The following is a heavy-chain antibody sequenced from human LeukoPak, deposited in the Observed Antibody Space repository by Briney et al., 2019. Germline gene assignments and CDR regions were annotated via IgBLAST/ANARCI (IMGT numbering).Heavy chain of an antibody. CDR3: AKDDAWLRFGE. J-gene: IGHJ4*02. Sequence: GGSLRLSCAASGFAFSNYGMNWVRQAPGKGLEWVSGITGSGSTTYYADSVKGRFTISRDNSKNTLYLEVISLTAEDTAVYYCAKDDAWLRFGEWSQGTLVTVSS. CDR2: ITGSGSTT. V-gene: IGHV3-23*01. D-gene: IGHD3-10*01. CDR1: GFAFSNYG.